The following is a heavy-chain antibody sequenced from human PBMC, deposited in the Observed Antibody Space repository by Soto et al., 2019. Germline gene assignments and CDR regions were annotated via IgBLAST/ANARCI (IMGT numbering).Heavy chain of an antibody. J-gene: IGHJ4*02. CDR2: ISDYNGNA. CDR1: GYTFPNYL. V-gene: IGHV1-18*01. D-gene: IGHD3-10*01. CDR3: ARAAGSYFYYFDF. Sequence: QVQLVQSGAEVKKPGASVKVSCKASGYTFPNYLINWVRQAPGQGLEWMGRISDYNGNADYSQKLQDSVTTTTDTSTTSAYMEPRSLTSDDTAVYYCARAAGSYFYYFDFWGQGTQVTVSS.